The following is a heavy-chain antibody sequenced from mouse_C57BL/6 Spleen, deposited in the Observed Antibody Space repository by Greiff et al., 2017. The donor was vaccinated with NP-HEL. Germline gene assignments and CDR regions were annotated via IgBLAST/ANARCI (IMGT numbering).Heavy chain of an antibody. D-gene: IGHD1-1*01. V-gene: IGHV1-82*01. CDR2: IYPGDGDT. J-gene: IGHJ2*01. Sequence: VKLQESGPELVKPGASVKISCKASGYAFSSSWMNWVKQRPGKGLEWIGRIYPGDGDTNYNGKFKGKATLTADKSSSTAYMQLSSLTSEDSAVYFCARHLGSSYLHGYWGQGTTLTVSS. CDR3: ARHLGSSYLHGY. CDR1: GYAFSSSW.